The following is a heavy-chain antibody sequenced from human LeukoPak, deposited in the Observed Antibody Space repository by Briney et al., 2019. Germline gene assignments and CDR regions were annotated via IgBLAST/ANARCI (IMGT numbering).Heavy chain of an antibody. Sequence: SETLSLTCVVYGGSFSGHYWSWIRQPPGKGLEWIGEINHSGSVNYNPSLKSRVTVSADTSKNQFSLKLNSVTAADTSVYYCAFTTGSYYLDSWGQGTLVTVSS. V-gene: IGHV4-34*01. CDR2: INHSGSV. CDR1: GGSFSGHY. J-gene: IGHJ4*02. D-gene: IGHD1-26*01. CDR3: AFTTGSYYLDS.